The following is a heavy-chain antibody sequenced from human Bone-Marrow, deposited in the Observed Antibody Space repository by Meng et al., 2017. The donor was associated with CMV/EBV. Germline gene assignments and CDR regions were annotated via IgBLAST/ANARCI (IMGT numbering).Heavy chain of an antibody. CDR2: INPNSGGT. CDR3: ARKEYCSGGSCYSGIYY. CDR1: GYTFTGYY. J-gene: IGHJ4*02. D-gene: IGHD2-15*01. Sequence: ASVPVPCKASGYTFTGYYMHWVRQAPGQGLEWLGWINPNSGGTNYVQKFQGRVTMTRDKYISTASMELSRLRSDDTPVYYCARKEYCSGGSCYSGIYYWGQGTLVTVSS. V-gene: IGHV1-2*02.